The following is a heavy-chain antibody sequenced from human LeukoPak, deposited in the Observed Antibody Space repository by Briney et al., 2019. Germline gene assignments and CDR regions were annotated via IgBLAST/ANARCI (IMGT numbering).Heavy chain of an antibody. CDR1: GYSFTSHA. J-gene: IGHJ4*02. V-gene: IGHV7-4-1*02. D-gene: IGHD1-14*01. CDR2: INTNTGNP. CDR3: ARDEGITKPFVD. Sequence: ASVKVSCKASGYSFTSHAINWVRQAPGQGFEFMGWINTNTGNPTYAQGFTGRFVFSLDTSVSTAYLQISSLQAEDTAVYYCARDEGITKPFVDWGQGTLVTVSS.